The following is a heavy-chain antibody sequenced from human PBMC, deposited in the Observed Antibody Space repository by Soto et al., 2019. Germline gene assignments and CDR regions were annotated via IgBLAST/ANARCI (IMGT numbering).Heavy chain of an antibody. D-gene: IGHD2-2*03. CDR1: GDSIKTHY. V-gene: IGHV4-59*11. J-gene: IGHJ4*02. Sequence: SETLSLPFDFTGDSIKTHYWSWIRQAPGKGLEWIGYIYYSGSTLYNPSLKRRVTISADTAKNQFSLRLTSLTAADTAVYYCASGWMAAFDNWGQGTLVTVSS. CDR2: IYYSGST. CDR3: ASGWMAAFDN.